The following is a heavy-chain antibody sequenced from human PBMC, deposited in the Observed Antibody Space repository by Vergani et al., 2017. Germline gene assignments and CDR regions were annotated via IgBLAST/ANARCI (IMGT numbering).Heavy chain of an antibody. V-gene: IGHV3-9*01. J-gene: IGHJ4*02. CDR1: GFTFDDYA. CDR2: ISWNSGSI. D-gene: IGHD4-17*01. CDR3: AKGLRGYGINY. Sequence: EVQLVESGGGLVQPGRSLRLSCAASGFTFDDYAMHWVRQAPGKGLEWVSGISWNSGSIGYADSVKGRFTISRDNSKNSLYLQMNSLRTEDTALYYCAKGLRGYGINYWGQGTLVTVSS.